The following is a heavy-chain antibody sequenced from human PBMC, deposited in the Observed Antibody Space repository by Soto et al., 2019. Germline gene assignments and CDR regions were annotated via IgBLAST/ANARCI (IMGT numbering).Heavy chain of an antibody. D-gene: IGHD1-26*01. V-gene: IGHV6-1*01. CDR1: GDSVSSNSAA. Sequence: SQPLSLTCAISGDSVSSNSAAWNWIRQSPSRGLEWLGRTYYRSKWYNDYAVSVKSRITINPDTSKNQFSLQLNSVTPEDTAVYYCARTYLGPNIYYYYYYGMDVWGQGTTVTVSS. J-gene: IGHJ6*02. CDR2: TYYRSKWYN. CDR3: ARTYLGPNIYYYYYYGMDV.